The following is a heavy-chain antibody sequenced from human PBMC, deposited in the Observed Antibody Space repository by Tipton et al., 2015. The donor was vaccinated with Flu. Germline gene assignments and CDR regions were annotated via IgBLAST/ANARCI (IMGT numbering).Heavy chain of an antibody. Sequence: SLRLSCAASGFAFNVYDMSWVRQASGKGLEWVSLISGGGTNIYYADSVKGRFTISRDNSKSTLFLQMNSLRVDDTAVYYCAKGTTEAFYDSWGQGTLVTVSS. D-gene: IGHD2/OR15-2a*01. J-gene: IGHJ5*02. CDR1: GFAFNVYD. CDR3: AKGTTEAFYDS. V-gene: IGHV3-23*01. CDR2: ISGGGTNI.